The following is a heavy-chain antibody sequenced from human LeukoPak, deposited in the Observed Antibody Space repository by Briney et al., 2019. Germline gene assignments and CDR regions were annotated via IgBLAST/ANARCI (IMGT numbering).Heavy chain of an antibody. D-gene: IGHD3-10*01. J-gene: IGHJ5*02. V-gene: IGHV3-9*01. CDR3: AKDGSSGSYYTWFDP. CDR2: ISWNSGSI. Sequence: GGSLRLTCAASGFTFSSYGMSWVRQAPGKGLEWVSGISWNSGSIGYADSVKGRFTISRDNAKNSLYLQMNSLRAEDTALYYCAKDGSSGSYYTWFDPWGQGTLVTVSS. CDR1: GFTFSSYG.